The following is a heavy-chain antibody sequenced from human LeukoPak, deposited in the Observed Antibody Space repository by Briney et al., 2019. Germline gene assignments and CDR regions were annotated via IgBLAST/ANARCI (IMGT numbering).Heavy chain of an antibody. CDR2: INPNSGGT. CDR3: ARQSSSWYVAFDI. V-gene: IGHV1-2*02. Sequence: ASVKVSCKASVYTFTGYYMHWVRQAPGQGLEWMGWINPNSGGTNYAQKFQGRVTMTRDTSISTAYMELSRLRSDDTAVYYCARQSSSWYVAFDIWGQGTMVTVSS. J-gene: IGHJ3*02. CDR1: VYTFTGYY. D-gene: IGHD6-13*01.